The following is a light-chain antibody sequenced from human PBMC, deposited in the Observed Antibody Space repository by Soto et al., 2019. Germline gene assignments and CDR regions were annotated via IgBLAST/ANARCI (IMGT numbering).Light chain of an antibody. CDR1: QSINNY. V-gene: IGKV3-11*01. CDR3: QYRGIWPPGAT. Sequence: EIVLTQSPVTLSLSPGERATLSCRASQSINNYLAWYQQKPGQPARLLIYDSSYRATAIPVRFSGSGSGTYFTLTISSLEPEDSAFYYCQYRGIWPPGATFGGGTKVEIK. CDR2: DSS. J-gene: IGKJ4*01.